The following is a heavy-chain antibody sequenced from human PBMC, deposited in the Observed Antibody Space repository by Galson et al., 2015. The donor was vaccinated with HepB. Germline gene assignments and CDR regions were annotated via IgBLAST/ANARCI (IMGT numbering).Heavy chain of an antibody. Sequence: SVKVSCKASGGTFSSYAISWVRQAPGQGLEWMGRIIPILGIANYAQKFQGRVTITADKSTSTAYMELSSLRSEDTAVYYCARGRGHYVTGTQTYKFDPWGQGTLVTVSS. CDR3: ARGRGHYVTGTQTYKFDP. V-gene: IGHV1-69*04. D-gene: IGHD1-7*01. CDR1: GGTFSSYA. J-gene: IGHJ5*02. CDR2: IIPILGIA.